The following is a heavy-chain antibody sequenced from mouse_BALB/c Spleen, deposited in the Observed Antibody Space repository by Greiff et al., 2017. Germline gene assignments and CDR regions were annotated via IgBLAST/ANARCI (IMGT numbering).Heavy chain of an antibody. J-gene: IGHJ3*01. CDR3: DRGRGYGSGRYAY. V-gene: IGHV2-2*02. CDR2: YWSGGST. CDR1: GFSLTSCG. D-gene: IGHD1-1*01. Sequence: QVQLKESGPGLVQPSQSLSITCTVSGFSLTSCGVHRVRQSPGKGLEGRGVYWSGGSTDYNAAFISRLSISKDNSKSQVFFQMYSLQANDTAIYYCDRGRGYGSGRYAYWGQGTLVTVSA.